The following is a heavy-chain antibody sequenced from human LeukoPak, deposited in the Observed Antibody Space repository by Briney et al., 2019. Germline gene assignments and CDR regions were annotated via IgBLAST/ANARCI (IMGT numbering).Heavy chain of an antibody. V-gene: IGHV3-23*01. CDR2: ISGSGGST. CDR1: GFTFSSYA. J-gene: IGHJ4*02. D-gene: IGHD6-19*01. CDR3: AKVSGYSSGWYGFSDY. Sequence: GGSLRLSCAASGFTFSSYAMSWVRQAPGKGLEWVSAISGSGGSTYYADSVKGRFTISRDNSKNTLYLQMNSLRAEDTAVYYCAKVSGYSSGWYGFSDYWGQGTLVTVSS.